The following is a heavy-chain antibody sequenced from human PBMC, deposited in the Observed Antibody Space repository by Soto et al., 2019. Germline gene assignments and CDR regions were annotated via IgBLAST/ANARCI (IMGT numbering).Heavy chain of an antibody. Sequence: GASVKVSCKASGYSFTTYGMTWVRQAPGQGLEWMGWISTDKGNTKYAQNFQSRATLTTDTSTSTAYMELRSLRSDDTAVYYCARDRDWNLDYWGQGTLVNVSS. D-gene: IGHD1-1*01. J-gene: IGHJ4*02. CDR3: ARDRDWNLDY. CDR2: ISTDKGNT. CDR1: GYSFTTYG. V-gene: IGHV1-18*01.